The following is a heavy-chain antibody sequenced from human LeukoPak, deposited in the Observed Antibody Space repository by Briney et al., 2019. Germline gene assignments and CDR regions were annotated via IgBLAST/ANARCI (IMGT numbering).Heavy chain of an antibody. V-gene: IGHV3-72*01. D-gene: IGHD1-26*01. J-gene: IGHJ4*02. CDR1: GFTFSDHY. Sequence: GGSLRLSCAATGFTFSDHYMDWVRQAPGKGLEWVGRIRNKANSYTTEYAASVKGRFTISRDDSKNSLYLQMNSLKCEDTAVYYCAREWDSGSYYLGYFDYWGQGTLVTVSS. CDR3: AREWDSGSYYLGYFDY. CDR2: IRNKANSYTT.